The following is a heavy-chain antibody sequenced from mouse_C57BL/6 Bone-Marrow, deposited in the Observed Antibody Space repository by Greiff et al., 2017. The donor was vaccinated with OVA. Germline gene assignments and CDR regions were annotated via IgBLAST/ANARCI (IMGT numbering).Heavy chain of an antibody. V-gene: IGHV1-64*01. J-gene: IGHJ3*01. Sequence: VQLQQPGTELVKPGASVKLSCKASGYTFTSYWMHWVKLRPGQGLEWIGMIHPNSGSTNYNEKFKSKATLTVDKSSSTAYMQLSSLTSEDSAVYYCARRYYGSSSAWFAYWGQGTLVTVSA. CDR3: ARRYYGSSSAWFAY. CDR2: IHPNSGST. CDR1: GYTFTSYW. D-gene: IGHD1-1*01.